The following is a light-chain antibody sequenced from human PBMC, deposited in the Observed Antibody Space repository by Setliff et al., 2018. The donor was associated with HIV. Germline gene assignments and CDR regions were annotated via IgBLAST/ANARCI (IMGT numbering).Light chain of an antibody. CDR1: SSDIGTYNL. CDR3: CSYSGRTSFV. V-gene: IGLV2-23*02. CDR2: EVS. J-gene: IGLJ1*01. Sequence: QSVLTQPASVSGSPGQSITISCTGTSSDIGTYNLVSWNQQYPGKAPKVMIYEVSKRPSGVSNRFSGSKSGNTASLTISGLQAEDEADYYCCSYSGRTSFVFGTGTKATVL.